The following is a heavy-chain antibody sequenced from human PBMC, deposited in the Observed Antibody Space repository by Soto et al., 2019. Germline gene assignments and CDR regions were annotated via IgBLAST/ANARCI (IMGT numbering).Heavy chain of an antibody. V-gene: IGHV1-69*08. Sequence: QVQLVQSGAEVKKPGSSVTVSCKASGGTFSSYTISWVRQAPGQGLEWMGRIIATIDVANYAQKFQGKVTLTADKSTSTAYMELSSLISEDTAVYYCATDETKKAQWLQPTYYIESWGQGTLVNVSS. D-gene: IGHD6-19*01. CDR2: IIATIDVA. CDR1: GGTFSSYT. J-gene: IGHJ4*02. CDR3: ATDETKKAQWLQPTYYIES.